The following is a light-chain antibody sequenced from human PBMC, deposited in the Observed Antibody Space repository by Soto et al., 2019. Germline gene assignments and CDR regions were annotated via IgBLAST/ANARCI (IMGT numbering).Light chain of an antibody. CDR1: QGIRSF. CDR3: QQLKSYPLT. V-gene: IGKV1-9*01. Sequence: DIQLTQSPSFLSASVGDRVTITCRASQGIRSFLAWYQKKPGKAPKLLIYGASTLQDGVPSTFSGSGSGTDFTLTISSLQPEDFATYYCQQLKSYPLTFGGGTKVEI. CDR2: GAS. J-gene: IGKJ4*01.